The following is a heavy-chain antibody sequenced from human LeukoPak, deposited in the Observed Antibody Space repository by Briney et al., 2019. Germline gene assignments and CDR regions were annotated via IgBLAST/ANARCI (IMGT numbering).Heavy chain of an antibody. CDR2: IYHSGST. CDR1: GGSFSGYY. D-gene: IGHD1-26*01. CDR3: ARVEWELDRGWFDP. J-gene: IGHJ5*02. Sequence: PSETLSLTCAVYGGSFSGYYWSWIRQPPGKGLEWIGYIYHSGSTYYNPSLKSRVTISVDRSKNQFSLKLSSVTAADTAVYYCARVEWELDRGWFDPWGQGTLVTVSS. V-gene: IGHV4-34*01.